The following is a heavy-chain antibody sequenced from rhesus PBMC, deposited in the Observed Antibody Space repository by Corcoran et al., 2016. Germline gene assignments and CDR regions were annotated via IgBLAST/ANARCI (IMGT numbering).Heavy chain of an antibody. CDR3: ARLRSGSSPDY. CDR1: GGSVSSSNW. Sequence: QVQLQESGPGLVKPSETLSLTCAVSGGSVSSSNWWSWIRQPPGKGLEWIGYISGSSGSTYYNPSLKSRVTISKDTSKNQFSLKLSSVTAADTAVYYCARLRSGSSPDYWGQGALVTVSS. CDR2: ISGSSGST. D-gene: IGHD6-25*01. V-gene: IGHV4-65*01. J-gene: IGHJ4*01.